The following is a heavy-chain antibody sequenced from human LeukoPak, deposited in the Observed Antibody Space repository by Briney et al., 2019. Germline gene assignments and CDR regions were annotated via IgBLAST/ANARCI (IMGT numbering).Heavy chain of an antibody. CDR2: INSDGSST. V-gene: IGHV3-74*01. D-gene: IGHD3-9*01. CDR3: ARADFDWLFRFAPNWFDP. J-gene: IGHJ5*02. Sequence: PGGSLRLTCAASGITVNSTYISWVRQAPGKGLVWVSRINSDGSSTSYADSVKGRFTISRDNAKNTLYLQMNSLRAEDTAVYYCARADFDWLFRFAPNWFDPWGQGTLVTVSS. CDR1: GITVNSTY.